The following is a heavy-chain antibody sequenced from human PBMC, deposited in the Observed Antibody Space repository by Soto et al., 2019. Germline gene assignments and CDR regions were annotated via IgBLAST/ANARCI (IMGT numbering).Heavy chain of an antibody. J-gene: IGHJ4*02. D-gene: IGHD4-17*01. V-gene: IGHV4-4*02. CDR1: GGSISSTNW. CDR2: IYYSGST. Sequence: SETLSLTCAVSGGSISSTNWWTWVRQPPGKGLEWIGYIYYSGSTYYNPSLKSRVTISVDTSKNQFSLKLSSVTAADTAVYYCGGNPTVWGQGTLGTVSS. CDR3: GGNPTV.